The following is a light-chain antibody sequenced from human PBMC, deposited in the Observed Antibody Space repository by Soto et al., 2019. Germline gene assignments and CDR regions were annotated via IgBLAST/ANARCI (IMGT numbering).Light chain of an antibody. CDR2: NNN. Sequence: QSVLTQPPSASGTPGQTVTISCSGSSSNIGGNYVYWYQQLPGTAPKLLIYNNNHRPSGVPDRFSGSKSGTSASLALSGLRSEDEAHYYCAAWDDSLSRAVFGGGTQLTVL. CDR3: AAWDDSLSRAV. J-gene: IGLJ7*01. CDR1: SSNIGGNY. V-gene: IGLV1-47*02.